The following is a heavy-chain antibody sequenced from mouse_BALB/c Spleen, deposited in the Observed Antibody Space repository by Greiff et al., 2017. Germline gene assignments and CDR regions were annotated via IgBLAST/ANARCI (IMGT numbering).Heavy chain of an antibody. D-gene: IGHD2-4*01. V-gene: IGHV3-8*02. J-gene: IGHJ3*01. CDR2: ISYSGST. CDR3: ARSGITTPWFAY. Sequence: EVHLVESGPSLVKPSQTLSLTCSVTGDSITSGYWNWIRKFPGNKLEYMGYISYSGSTYYNPSLKSRISITRDTSKNQYYLQLNSVTTEDTATYYCARSGITTPWFAYWGQGTLVTVSA. CDR1: GDSITSGY.